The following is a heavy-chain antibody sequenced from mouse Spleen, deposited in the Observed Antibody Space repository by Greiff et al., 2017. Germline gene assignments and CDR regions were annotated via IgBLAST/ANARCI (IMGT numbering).Heavy chain of an antibody. CDR3: TRSDYGDYFDY. CDR1: GYTFTSYW. CDR2: IYPGNSDT. V-gene: IGHV1-5*01. D-gene: IGHD1-1*01. J-gene: IGHJ2*01. Sequence: EVKVVESGTVLARPGASVKMSCKASGYTFTSYWMHWVKQRPGQGLEWIGAIYPGNSDTSYNQKFKGKAKLTAVTSTSTAYMELSSLTNEDSAVYYCTRSDYGDYFDYWGQGTTLTVSS.